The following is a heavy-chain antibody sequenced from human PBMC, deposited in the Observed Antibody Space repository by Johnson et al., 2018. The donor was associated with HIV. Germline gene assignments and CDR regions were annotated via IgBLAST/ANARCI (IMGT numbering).Heavy chain of an antibody. V-gene: IGHV3-13*01. CDR1: GFTFSSYD. CDR2: IGTAGDT. J-gene: IGHJ3*01. CDR3: ARGLGYVFYGGNSNAFHV. Sequence: VQLVESGGGLVQPGRSLRLSCAASGFTFSSYDMHWVRQATGKGLEWVSAIGTAGDTYYPGSVKGRFTISRDNSKNTLYLQMNSLRAEDTAVYYCARGLGYVFYGGNSNAFHVWGQGTMVTVSS. D-gene: IGHD4-23*01.